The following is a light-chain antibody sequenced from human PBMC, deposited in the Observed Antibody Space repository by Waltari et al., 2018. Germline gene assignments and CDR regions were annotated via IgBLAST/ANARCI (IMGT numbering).Light chain of an antibody. Sequence: DIQMTQSPSTLSASVGDRVTITCRTSQGISSWLAWYQQTPGKAPKLLSYQASTLESGVPSRFSGSGSGTEFTLTISSLQPDDSATYYCQQYDHYPWTFGQGTKVELK. V-gene: IGKV1-5*03. J-gene: IGKJ1*01. CDR1: QGISSW. CDR2: QAS. CDR3: QQYDHYPWT.